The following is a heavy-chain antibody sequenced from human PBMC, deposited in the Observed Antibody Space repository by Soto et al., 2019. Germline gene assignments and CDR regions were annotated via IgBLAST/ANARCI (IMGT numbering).Heavy chain of an antibody. CDR2: IYHSGST. V-gene: IGHV4-4*02. J-gene: IGHJ4*02. D-gene: IGHD2-2*02. Sequence: PSETLSLTCAVSGGSISSSNWWSWVRQPPGKGLEWIGEIYHSGSTNYNPSLKSRVTISVDKSKNRFSLKLSSVTAADTAVYYCARDRGQCSSTSCYTVNFDYWGQGTLVTVSS. CDR1: GGSISSSNW. CDR3: ARDRGQCSSTSCYTVNFDY.